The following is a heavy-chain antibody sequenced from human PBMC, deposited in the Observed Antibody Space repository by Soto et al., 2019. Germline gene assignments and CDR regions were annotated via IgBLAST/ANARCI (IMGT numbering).Heavy chain of an antibody. CDR3: ARRIVSSSWHTTYGMDV. CDR1: GYSFTSYW. Sequence: GESLKISCKGSGYSFTSYWIGWVRQMPGKGLEWMGIIYPGDSDTRYSPSFQGQVTISADKSISTAYLQWSSLKASDTAMYYCARRIVSSSWHTTYGMDVWGQGTTVTVSS. V-gene: IGHV5-51*01. J-gene: IGHJ6*02. D-gene: IGHD6-13*01. CDR2: IYPGDSDT.